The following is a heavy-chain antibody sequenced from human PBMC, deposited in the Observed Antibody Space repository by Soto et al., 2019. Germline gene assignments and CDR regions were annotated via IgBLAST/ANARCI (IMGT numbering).Heavy chain of an antibody. Sequence: QVRLVQSGAEVKKPGSSVKASCKTSGGTFSTSAISWVRQAPGQGLEWMGGIIPIVGTANYAQKLQGRAWITADRARSRGCMGRSRLTSEDKAVNYSGSGCGRGRGGGGGHGTTVAVAS. D-gene: IGHD3-10*01. V-gene: IGHV1-69*06. CDR2: IIPIVGTA. J-gene: IGHJ6*02. CDR3: GSGCGRGRGGG. CDR1: GGTFSTSA.